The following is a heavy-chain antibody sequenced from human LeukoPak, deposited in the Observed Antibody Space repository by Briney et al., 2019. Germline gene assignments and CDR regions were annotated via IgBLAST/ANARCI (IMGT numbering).Heavy chain of an antibody. CDR3: ARDRGSNTAFDY. V-gene: IGHV1-2*02. D-gene: IGHD6-25*01. CDR2: INPNSGGT. Sequence: ASVKVSCKASGYSFTGYYMHWVRQAPGQGLEWMGWINPNSGGTDYEQKFQGRVTMTRDTSISTAYLELGRLRSDDTAVYYCARDRGSNTAFDYWGQGTLVTVSS. CDR1: GYSFTGYY. J-gene: IGHJ4*02.